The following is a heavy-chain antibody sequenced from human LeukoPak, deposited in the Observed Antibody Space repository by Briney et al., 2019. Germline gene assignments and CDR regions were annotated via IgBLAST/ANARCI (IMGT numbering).Heavy chain of an antibody. CDR1: GLTFRTTW. CDR3: ARVHNWNDGFDY. CDR2: INSDGSST. J-gene: IGHJ4*02. V-gene: IGHV3-74*01. Sequence: GGSLRLSCATSGLTFRTTWMHWVRQAPGKGLVWVSRINSDGSSTSHADSVKGRFTISRDNAKNTLYLQMNSLRAEDTAVYYCARVHNWNDGFDYWGQGTLVTVSS. D-gene: IGHD1-1*01.